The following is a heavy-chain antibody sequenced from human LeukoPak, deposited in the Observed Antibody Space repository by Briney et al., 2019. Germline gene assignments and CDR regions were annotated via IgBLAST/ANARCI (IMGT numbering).Heavy chain of an antibody. CDR3: TGSSRGTPRRALAYYGMES. Sequence: GGTLRLSCAASGFTFSSYTMNWVRQAPGKGLEWVSSISSSTSYIYYADSMKGRFTISRDNAKNLVFLQMNSLRVEDTAVYYCTGSSRGTPRRALAYYGMESGDQGTTVTVPS. J-gene: IGHJ6*02. CDR1: GFTFSSYT. D-gene: IGHD1-26*01. V-gene: IGHV3-21*01. CDR2: ISSSTSYI.